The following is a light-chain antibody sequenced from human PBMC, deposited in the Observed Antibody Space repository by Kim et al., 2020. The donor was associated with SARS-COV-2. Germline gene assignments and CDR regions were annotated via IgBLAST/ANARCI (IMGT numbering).Light chain of an antibody. CDR1: SSNIGNND. Sequence: QSVLTQPPSVSAAPGQKVNISCSGGSSNIGNNDVTWYQQYPETAPKVIIYDNNKRPSGIPDRFSGSKSGTSATLGITGLQTGDEADYYCEKWHSSLRGDNWWVFGGGTQLTVL. V-gene: IGLV1-51*01. CDR3: EKWHSSLRGDNWWV. CDR2: DNN. J-gene: IGLJ3*02.